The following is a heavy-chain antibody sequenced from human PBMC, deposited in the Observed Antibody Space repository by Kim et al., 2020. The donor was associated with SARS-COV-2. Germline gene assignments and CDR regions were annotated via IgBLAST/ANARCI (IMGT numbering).Heavy chain of an antibody. V-gene: IGHV3-53*01. J-gene: IGHJ4*02. D-gene: IGHD6-19*01. CDR1: GFTVSSNY. Sequence: GGSLRLSCAASGFTVSSNYMSWVRQAPGKGLEWVSVIYSGGSTYYADSVKGRFTISRDNSKNTLYLQMNSLRAEDTAVYYCARERRSGWYIDWGQGTLVTVSS. CDR3: ARERRSGWYID. CDR2: IYSGGST.